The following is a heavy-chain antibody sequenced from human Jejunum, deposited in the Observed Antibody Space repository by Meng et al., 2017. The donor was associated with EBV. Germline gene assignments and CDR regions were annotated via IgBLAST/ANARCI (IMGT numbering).Heavy chain of an antibody. D-gene: IGHD4-17*01. V-gene: IGHV4-30-4*01. Sequence: QVHLQGPGPGLVKPPQTLSLTCAVSGDTLFNGGHYWTWIRQPPGKGLEWIGYIFYTGNTYYNPSLKSRVTISLDISKNQFSLNLTSVTAADTAVYYCARDTNGDYGWVDPWGQGTLVTVSS. CDR1: GDTLFNGGHY. CDR3: ARDTNGDYGWVDP. CDR2: IFYTGNT. J-gene: IGHJ5*02.